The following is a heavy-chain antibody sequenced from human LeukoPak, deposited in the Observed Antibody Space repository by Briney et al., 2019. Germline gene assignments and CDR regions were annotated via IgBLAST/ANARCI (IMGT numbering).Heavy chain of an antibody. CDR2: INPNSGGT. CDR3: ARRRSQRVGYYFDY. CDR1: GYTFTGYY. D-gene: IGHD2-15*01. V-gene: IGHV1-2*02. J-gene: IGHJ4*02. Sequence: GASVKVSCKASGYTFTGYYMHRVRQAPGQGLEWMGWINPNSGGTNYAQKFQGRVTMTRDTSISTAYMELSRLRSDDTAVYYCARRRSQRVGYYFDYWGQGTLVTVSS.